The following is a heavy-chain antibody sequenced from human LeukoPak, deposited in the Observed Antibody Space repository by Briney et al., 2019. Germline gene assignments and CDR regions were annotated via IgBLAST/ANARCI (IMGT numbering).Heavy chain of an antibody. CDR3: ARGSGYNYGGDYFDY. Sequence: SETLSLTCTVSGGSISSYYWSWIRQPAGKGLEWIGRIYTSGSTNYNPSLKSRVTISVDTSKNQFSLKLSSVTAADTAVYFCARGSGYNYGGDYFDYWGQGTLVTVSS. V-gene: IGHV4-4*07. CDR1: GGSISSYY. J-gene: IGHJ4*02. CDR2: IYTSGST. D-gene: IGHD5-18*01.